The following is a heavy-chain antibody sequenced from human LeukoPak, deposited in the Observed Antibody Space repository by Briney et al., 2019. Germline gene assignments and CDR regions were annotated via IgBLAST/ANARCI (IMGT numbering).Heavy chain of an antibody. Sequence: GRSLRLSCTASGFTFGDYAMSWIRQAPGKGLEWVSGISGGGGSTYYADSVKVRFTISRDNSKNTLYLQMNSLRAEATAVYYCAKAYYYDSSAYYSGRLLYFQHWGQGTLVTVSS. CDR1: GFTFGDYA. D-gene: IGHD3-22*01. CDR2: ISGGGGST. CDR3: AKAYYYDSSAYYSGRLLYFQH. V-gene: IGHV3-23*01. J-gene: IGHJ1*01.